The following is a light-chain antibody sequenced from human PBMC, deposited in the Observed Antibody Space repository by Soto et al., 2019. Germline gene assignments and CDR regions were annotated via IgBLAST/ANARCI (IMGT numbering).Light chain of an antibody. Sequence: DIHMTQSPSTLSVSVGDRVTITCRASQSISIWLAGYQQKPGKAPNLWIYKTSSLESGVPSRFSGRGSGTEFTLTIISLQPDDFATYYCQHYNDYSWTFGQGTKVEIK. CDR2: KTS. J-gene: IGKJ1*01. CDR3: QHYNDYSWT. CDR1: QSISIW. V-gene: IGKV1-5*03.